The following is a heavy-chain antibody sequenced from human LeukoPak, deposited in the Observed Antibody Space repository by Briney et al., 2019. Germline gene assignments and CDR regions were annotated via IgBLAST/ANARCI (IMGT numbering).Heavy chain of an antibody. CDR3: ARELYYYDSSVSYMDV. CDR2: IYRSGST. CDR1: GDSISSSNYY. V-gene: IGHV4-30-2*01. J-gene: IGHJ6*03. Sequence: SSQTLSLTCTVSGDSISSSNYYWSWIRQPPGKGLEWIGYIYRSGSTYYSPSLNSRVTLSLDRSKNQFSLKLNSVTAADTAVYYCARELYYYDSSVSYMDVWGKGTTVTVSS. D-gene: IGHD3-22*01.